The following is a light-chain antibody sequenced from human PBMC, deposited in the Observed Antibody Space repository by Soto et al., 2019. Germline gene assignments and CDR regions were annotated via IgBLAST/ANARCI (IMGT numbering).Light chain of an antibody. CDR3: SLFTSSSSYV. V-gene: IGLV2-14*01. J-gene: IGLJ1*01. Sequence: QSALTQPASVSGSPGQSITLLCTGTSSDFAIYNSVSWYQQHPGKAPKLMIHDVTNRPSGVSGRFSGSRSGNTASLTISGLQAEDEADYFCSLFTSSSSYVFGPGTKLTVL. CDR1: SSDFAIYNS. CDR2: DVT.